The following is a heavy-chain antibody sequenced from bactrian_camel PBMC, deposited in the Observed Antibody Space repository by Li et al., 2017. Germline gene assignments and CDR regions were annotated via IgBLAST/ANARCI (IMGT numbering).Heavy chain of an antibody. CDR3: AFEIQPRVGGLDYSQGAPMAPLCPTQGY. J-gene: IGHJ4*01. V-gene: IGHV3S10*01. Sequence: DVQLVESGGGSVQAGGSLRLACAASDPGYTISTYCLGWFRQAPGKKREGVASLDIYGGTRYDDSVKGRFTISQDNAKNTLYLQMNSLKPEDTGMYYCAFEIQPRVGGLDYSQGAPMAPLCPTQGYWGQGTQVTVS. CDR1: DPGYTISTYC. D-gene: IGHD7*01. CDR2: LDIYGGT.